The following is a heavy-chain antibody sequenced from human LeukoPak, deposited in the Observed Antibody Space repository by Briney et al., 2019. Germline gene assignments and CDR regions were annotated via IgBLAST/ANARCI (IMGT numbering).Heavy chain of an antibody. J-gene: IGHJ3*02. CDR2: INANGGGT. D-gene: IGHD6-19*01. V-gene: IGHV3-23*01. CDR1: GFTFSSYA. Sequence: PGGSLRLSCAASGFTFSSYAMSWVRQAPGKGLEWLADINANGGGTYYADSVKGRFTISRDNSKNTLYLQMNSLRAEDTAVYYCAKDDAPGYSSGWYTNAFDIWGQGTMVTVSS. CDR3: AKDDAPGYSSGWYTNAFDI.